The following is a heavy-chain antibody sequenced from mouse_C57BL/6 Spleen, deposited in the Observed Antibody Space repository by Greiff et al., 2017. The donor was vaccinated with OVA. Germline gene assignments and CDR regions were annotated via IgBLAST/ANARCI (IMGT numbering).Heavy chain of an antibody. CDR1: GYTFTSYW. Sequence: QVQLQPSGAELAKPGASVKLSCKASGYTFTSYWMHWVKQRPGQGLEWIGYINPSSGYTKSNQKIKDKATLTADKSSSTAYMQLSSLTYEDSAVYYCARGGNDYDVGWYFDVWGTGTTVTVSS. D-gene: IGHD2-4*01. J-gene: IGHJ1*03. CDR3: ARGGNDYDVGWYFDV. V-gene: IGHV1-7*01. CDR2: INPSSGYT.